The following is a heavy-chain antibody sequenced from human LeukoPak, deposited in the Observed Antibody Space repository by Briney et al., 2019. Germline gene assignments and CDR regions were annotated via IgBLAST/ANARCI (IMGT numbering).Heavy chain of an antibody. Sequence: SETLSLTCTVSGGSISSSSYYWGWIRQPPGKGLEWIGSIYYSGSTYYNPSLKSRVTISVDTSKNQVSLKLSSVTAADTAVYYCARDPLSWWLGGYFDYWGQGTLVTVSS. J-gene: IGHJ4*02. CDR2: IYYSGST. D-gene: IGHD3-16*01. V-gene: IGHV4-39*07. CDR3: ARDPLSWWLGGYFDY. CDR1: GGSISSSSYY.